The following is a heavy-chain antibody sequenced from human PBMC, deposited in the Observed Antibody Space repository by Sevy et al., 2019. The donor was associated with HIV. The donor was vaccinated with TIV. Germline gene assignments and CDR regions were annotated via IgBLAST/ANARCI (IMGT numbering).Heavy chain of an antibody. D-gene: IGHD1-1*01. J-gene: IGHJ4*02. CDR3: ARNRYNWNDESPGFDY. CDR2: IIPIFGTA. Sequence: ASVKVSCKASGGTFSSYAINWVRQAPGQGLEWMGGIIPIFGTANYAQKFQGRVTITADESTSTAYMELSSLRSEDTAVYYCARNRYNWNDESPGFDYWGQGTLVTVSS. V-gene: IGHV1-69*13. CDR1: GGTFSSYA.